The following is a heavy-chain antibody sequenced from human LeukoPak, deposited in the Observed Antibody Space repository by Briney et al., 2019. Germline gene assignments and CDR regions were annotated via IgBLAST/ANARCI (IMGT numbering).Heavy chain of an antibody. J-gene: IGHJ3*01. CDR1: GFTFSSYW. CDR2: IKQEGTEK. Sequence: GGSLRLSCAASGFTFSSYWMSWVRQAPGKGLEWVANIKQEGTEKYYVDSVKGRFTISRDNAKNSLYLQMHSLRVEDTAVYYCARGSTYWGRHDTYAFWGQGTMVSVSS. CDR3: ARGSTYWGRHDTYAF. D-gene: IGHD3-16*01. V-gene: IGHV3-7*01.